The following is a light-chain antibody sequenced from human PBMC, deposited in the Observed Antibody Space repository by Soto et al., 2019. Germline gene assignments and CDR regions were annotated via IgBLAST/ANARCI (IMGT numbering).Light chain of an antibody. CDR3: QQCAFSPRT. J-gene: IGKJ2*01. Sequence: EIVLTQSPDTLSLSPGDSGTLSCRASQSVTNNYLAWYQQKPGQAPRLLIYDASSRATGIPDRFSGNGSVTDFTLTISRLEPEDFAVYYCQQCAFSPRTFGQGTRLEIK. V-gene: IGKV3-20*01. CDR2: DAS. CDR1: QSVTNNY.